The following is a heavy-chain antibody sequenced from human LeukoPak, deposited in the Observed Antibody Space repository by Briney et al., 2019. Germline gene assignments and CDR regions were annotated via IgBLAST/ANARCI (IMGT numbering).Heavy chain of an antibody. CDR1: GFTFSSYW. Sequence: GGSLRLSCAASGFTFSSYWMSWVRQVPGKGLEWVANIKRDGSEKYYVDSVKGRFTISRDNAKNSLYLQMNSLRAEDTAVYYCARESGGATNVDYWGQGTLVTVSS. D-gene: IGHD1-26*01. J-gene: IGHJ4*02. CDR3: ARESGGATNVDY. CDR2: IKRDGSEK. V-gene: IGHV3-7*01.